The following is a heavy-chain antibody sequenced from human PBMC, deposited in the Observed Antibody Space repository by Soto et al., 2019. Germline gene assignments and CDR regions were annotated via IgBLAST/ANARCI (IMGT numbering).Heavy chain of an antibody. J-gene: IGHJ4*02. D-gene: IGHD4-17*01. CDR2: IYYSGST. CDR1: GGSISSGGYY. Sequence: SETLSLTCTVSGGSISSGGYYWSWIRQHPGKGLEWIGYIYYSGSTYYNPSLKSRVTISVDTSKNQFSLKLSSVTAADTAVYYCAREPDYGDSPHLGYWGQGTLVTVSS. CDR3: AREPDYGDSPHLGY. V-gene: IGHV4-31*03.